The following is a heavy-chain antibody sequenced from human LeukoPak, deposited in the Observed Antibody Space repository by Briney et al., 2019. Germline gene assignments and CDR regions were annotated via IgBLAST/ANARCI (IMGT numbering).Heavy chain of an antibody. D-gene: IGHD1-26*01. J-gene: IGHJ4*02. Sequence: GASVKVSCKASGYSFVFFGVSWVRQAPGQGLEWMGWINSHNGNTNYAERLQGRVTMTTDTSTSTSYMELRSLRSDDTAVYYCARAVSGSLYGDFDFWGQGTPVTVSS. CDR3: ARAVSGSLYGDFDF. CDR2: INSHNGNT. CDR1: GYSFVFFG. V-gene: IGHV1-18*01.